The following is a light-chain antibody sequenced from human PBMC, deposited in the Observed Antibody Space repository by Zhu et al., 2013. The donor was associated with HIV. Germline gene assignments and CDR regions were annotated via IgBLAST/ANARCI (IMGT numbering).Light chain of an antibody. CDR1: NIGDKS. CDR2: DDR. Sequence: SYELSQPPSVSVAPGKTARISCGGNNIGDKSVHWYQQRPGQAPVAVIYDDRDRPSGIPERFSGSNSGNTATLTISRVEAGDEADYYCQVRDSSTNHVLFGGGTKLTVL. J-gene: IGLJ2*01. V-gene: IGLV3-21*04. CDR3: QVRDSSTNHVL.